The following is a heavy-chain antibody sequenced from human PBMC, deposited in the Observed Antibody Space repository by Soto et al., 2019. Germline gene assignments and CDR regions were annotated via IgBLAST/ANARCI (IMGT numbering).Heavy chain of an antibody. CDR3: ARGYYGDYVDYYYYMDV. CDR2: MNPNSGNT. CDR1: GYTFTGYY. V-gene: IGHV1-8*02. D-gene: IGHD4-17*01. Sequence: GASVKVSCKASGYTFTGYYMHWVRQAPGQGLEWMGWMNPNSGNTGYAQKFQGRVTMTRNTSISTAYMELSSLRSEDTAVYYCARGYYGDYVDYYYYMDVWGKGTTVTVSS. J-gene: IGHJ6*03.